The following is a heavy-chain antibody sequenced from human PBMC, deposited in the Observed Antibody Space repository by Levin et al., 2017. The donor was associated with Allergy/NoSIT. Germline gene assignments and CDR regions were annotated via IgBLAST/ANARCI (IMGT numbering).Heavy chain of an antibody. CDR2: IYPGDFDT. D-gene: IGHD3/OR15-3a*01. Sequence: GESLKISCKGSGYTFTTYWIGWVRQMPGRGLEWMGIIYPGDFDTRYSPSFQGQVTISADKSTSTAYLQWSSLKASDTAIYYCGRHRSSDFSAYYGMDVWGQGTTVTVSS. V-gene: IGHV5-51*01. CDR3: GRHRSSDFSAYYGMDV. CDR1: GYTFTTYW. J-gene: IGHJ6*02.